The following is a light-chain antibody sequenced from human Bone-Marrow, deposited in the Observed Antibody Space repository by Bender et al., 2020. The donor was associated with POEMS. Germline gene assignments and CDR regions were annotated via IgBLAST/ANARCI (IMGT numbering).Light chain of an antibody. CDR2: SSH. V-gene: IGLV1-47*02. CDR3: AAWDDSLSAHVV. Sequence: QSVLTQPPSASGTPGQRVTISCSGGSSNIGAHAVNWYQHLPGTAPKLLIYSSHRRPSEVPDRFSGSKSGTSASLAISGLRSEDEAAYYCAAWDDSLSAHVVFGGGTKLTVL. CDR1: SSNIGAHA. J-gene: IGLJ2*01.